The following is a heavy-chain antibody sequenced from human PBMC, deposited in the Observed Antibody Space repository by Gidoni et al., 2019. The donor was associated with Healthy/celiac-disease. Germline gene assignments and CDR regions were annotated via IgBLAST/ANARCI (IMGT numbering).Heavy chain of an antibody. V-gene: IGHV1-2*06. CDR1: GYTFTGYY. Sequence: QVQLVQSGAEVKKPGASVKVSCKASGYTFTGYYMPWVRQAPGQGLEWMGRINPNSGGTNYAQKFQGRVTRTRDTSISTAYMELSRLRSDDTAVYYCARVQDNVDTAMAYGEIDYWGQGTLVTVSS. D-gene: IGHD5-18*01. J-gene: IGHJ4*02. CDR2: INPNSGGT. CDR3: ARVQDNVDTAMAYGEIDY.